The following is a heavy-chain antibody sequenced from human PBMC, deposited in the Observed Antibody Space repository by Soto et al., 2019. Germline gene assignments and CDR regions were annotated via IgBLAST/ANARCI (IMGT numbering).Heavy chain of an antibody. D-gene: IGHD3-3*01. J-gene: IGHJ4*02. Sequence: GGSLRLSCAASGFTFSDYYMSWIRQAPGKGLEWVSYITDSSDTVHYADSVRGRFTISRDNAESSLYLQMNSLRDEDTAVYFCARDFGHGYYLDYWGRGTLVTVSS. CDR3: ARDFGHGYYLDY. CDR1: GFTFSDYY. V-gene: IGHV3-11*04. CDR2: ITDSSDTV.